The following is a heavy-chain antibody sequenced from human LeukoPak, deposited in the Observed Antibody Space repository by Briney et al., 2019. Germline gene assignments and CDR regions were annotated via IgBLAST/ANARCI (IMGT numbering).Heavy chain of an antibody. CDR3: AKDYHITMIVVVINYAFDI. CDR1: GFTFDDYA. CDR2: ISGDGGST. V-gene: IGHV3-43*02. D-gene: IGHD3-22*01. Sequence: GGSLRLSCAASGFTFDDYAMHWVRQAPGKGLEWVSLISGDGGSTYYADSVRGRFTISRDNSKNSLYLQMNSLRTEDTALYYCAKDYHITMIVVVINYAFDIWGQGTMVTVSS. J-gene: IGHJ3*02.